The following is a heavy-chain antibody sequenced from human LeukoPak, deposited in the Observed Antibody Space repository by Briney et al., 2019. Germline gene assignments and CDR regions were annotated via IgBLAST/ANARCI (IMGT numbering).Heavy chain of an antibody. CDR3: ARARAYSDQGFSYYGVDV. V-gene: IGHV4-59*01. Sequence: SETLSLTGGVPGGSIRRDYWSWIRQPPGKGLEWVGYISYSGSPSYNPSPESRVTMSVDTSTNQVSLKVNSVTAAHTALYFCARARAYSDQGFSYYGVDVWGQGTTVTVSS. CDR2: ISYSGSP. D-gene: IGHD4-17*01. J-gene: IGHJ6*02. CDR1: GGSIRRDY.